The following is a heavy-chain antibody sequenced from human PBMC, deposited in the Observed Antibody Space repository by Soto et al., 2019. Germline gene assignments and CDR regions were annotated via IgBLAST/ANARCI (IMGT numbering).Heavy chain of an antibody. J-gene: IGHJ4*02. CDR3: AKDRRAGGNYGFYSDF. V-gene: IGHV3-23*01. D-gene: IGHD1-7*01. CDR1: GFTFSSYG. CDR2: SSATGAGT. Sequence: EVQLLESGGGLVQPGGSPRLSCAASGFTFSSYGMTWVCQAPGKGLEWVSFSSATGAGTYYADCVKGRFTISRDNSKNTLCLQMTSLRADDTAVYYCAKDRRAGGNYGFYSDFWGQGALVIVSS.